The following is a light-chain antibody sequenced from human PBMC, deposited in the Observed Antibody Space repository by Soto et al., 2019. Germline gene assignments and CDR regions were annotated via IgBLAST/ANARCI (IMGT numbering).Light chain of an antibody. CDR1: QSVSTY. CDR3: QQSSNWQGT. CDR2: DAS. Sequence: EIVLTQSPATLSLSPGERATLSCRASQSVSTYLAWYQQTPGRPPRLLIYDASKRAPGIPARFSGSGSGTDFTLTVSSLEPEDFAVYYCQQSSNWQGTFGRGTRVDIK. J-gene: IGKJ1*01. V-gene: IGKV3-11*01.